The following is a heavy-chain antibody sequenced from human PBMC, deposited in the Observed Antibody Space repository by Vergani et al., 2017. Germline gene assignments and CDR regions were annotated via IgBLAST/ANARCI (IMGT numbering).Heavy chain of an antibody. V-gene: IGHV3-49*04. CDR1: GFTFGDYA. D-gene: IGHD2-2*01. CDR3: ARHVDVLCSSTSCSIRYFDY. Sequence: EVQLVESGGGLVQPGRSLRLSCTASGFTFGDYAMSWVRQAPGKGLEWVGFIRSKAYGGTTEYAASVKGRFTISRDDSKSIAYLQMNSLKTEDTAVYYCARHVDVLCSSTSCSIRYFDYWGQGTLVTVSS. CDR2: IRSKAYGGTT. J-gene: IGHJ4*02.